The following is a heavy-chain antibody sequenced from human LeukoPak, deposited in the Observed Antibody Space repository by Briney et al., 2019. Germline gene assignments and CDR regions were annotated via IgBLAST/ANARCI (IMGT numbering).Heavy chain of an antibody. Sequence: SVKVSCKASGGTFSSYAISWVRQAPGQGLEWMGGITPIFGTANYAQKFQGRVTITADESTSTAYMELSSLRSEDTAVYYCARPLLRYFDWLPSHWGQGTLVTVSS. V-gene: IGHV1-69*13. D-gene: IGHD3-9*01. J-gene: IGHJ4*02. CDR3: ARPLLRYFDWLPSH. CDR2: ITPIFGTA. CDR1: GGTFSSYA.